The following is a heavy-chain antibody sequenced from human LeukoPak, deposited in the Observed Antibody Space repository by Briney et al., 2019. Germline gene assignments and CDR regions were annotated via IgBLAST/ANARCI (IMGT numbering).Heavy chain of an antibody. V-gene: IGHV3-23*01. CDR2: ISTTGDTI. Sequence: PGGSLRLSCAASGFTFGSYAMNWVRQPPGKGLEWVSSISTTGDTIYYADSVKGRFTISRDNSKNTLYLQMNSLRVEDTAIYYCAKLSEPDWGQGSLVTVSS. CDR1: GFTFGSYA. CDR3: AKLSEPD. J-gene: IGHJ4*02.